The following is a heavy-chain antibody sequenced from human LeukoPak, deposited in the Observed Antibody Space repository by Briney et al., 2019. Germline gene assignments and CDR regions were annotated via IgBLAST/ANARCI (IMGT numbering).Heavy chain of an antibody. CDR2: INPSGGSTT. D-gene: IGHD3-9*01. J-gene: IGHJ4*02. CDR3: ARGTLRYFDF. Sequence: GAAVKISCKASGYTLTSYYMHWVRQAPGQGPEWMGVINPSGGSTTSYAQKIQRRVTMTRDTSMSTVTMELSSLRSEDTAVYYCARGTLRYFDFWGQGTLGTVSS. CDR1: GYTLTSYY. V-gene: IGHV1-46*01.